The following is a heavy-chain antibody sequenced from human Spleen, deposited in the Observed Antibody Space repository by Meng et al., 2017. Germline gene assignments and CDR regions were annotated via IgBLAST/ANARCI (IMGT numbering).Heavy chain of an antibody. CDR2: IYYSGST. J-gene: IGHJ5*02. V-gene: IGHV4-30-4*01. D-gene: IGHD4-17*01. Sequence: VPLQYPGPGRGQPSQTLSLPCTVSVCSISSGDYYWGWIRQPPGKGLEWIGYIYYSGSTHYNPSLKSRVTISVDTSKNQFSLKLSSVTAADTAVYYCARRYGASAYNWFDPWGQGTLVTVSS. CDR1: VCSISSGDYY. CDR3: ARRYGASAYNWFDP.